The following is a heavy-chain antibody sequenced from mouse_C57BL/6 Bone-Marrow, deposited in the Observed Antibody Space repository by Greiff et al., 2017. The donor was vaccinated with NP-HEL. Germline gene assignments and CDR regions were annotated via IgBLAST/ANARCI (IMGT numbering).Heavy chain of an antibody. Sequence: QVQLQQSGAELVRPGTSVKVSCKASGYAFTNYLIQWVKQRPGQGLEWIGVINPGSGGTNYNEKFKGKATLTADKSSSTAYMQLSSLTSEDSAVYCCARSDSSGYLGYAMDYWGQGTSVTVSS. CDR1: GYAFTNYL. D-gene: IGHD3-2*02. J-gene: IGHJ4*01. CDR3: ARSDSSGYLGYAMDY. V-gene: IGHV1-54*01. CDR2: INPGSGGT.